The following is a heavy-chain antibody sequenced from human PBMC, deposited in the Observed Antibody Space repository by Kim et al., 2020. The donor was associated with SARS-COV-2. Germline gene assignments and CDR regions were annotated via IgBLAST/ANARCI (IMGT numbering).Heavy chain of an antibody. CDR3: VRQAVGATGHFDY. V-gene: IGHV3-13*04. D-gene: IGHD1-26*01. Sequence: GGSLRLSCAASGFTFSSHPMQWVRQATGKGLEWVSAIGTAGDTYYPGSVKGRFTISRENAKNSLYLQMNSLRAGDTAIYDCVRQAVGATGHFDYWGQGTLVTVSS. CDR2: IGTAGDT. J-gene: IGHJ4*02. CDR1: GFTFSSHP.